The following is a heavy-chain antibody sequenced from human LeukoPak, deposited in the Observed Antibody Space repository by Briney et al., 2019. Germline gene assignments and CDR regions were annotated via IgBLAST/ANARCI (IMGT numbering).Heavy chain of an antibody. J-gene: IGHJ4*02. CDR1: GLTFSNYA. Sequence: PGGSLRLSCAASGLTFSNYAMSWVRQTPGKGLEWVAGISGSGDNGYYPDSVKGRFTISRDNSKNTLDLQMNSLRAEDTALYYCAKDPFSSSWYWFDNWGQGTQVTVSS. V-gene: IGHV3-23*01. CDR3: AKDPFSSSWYWFDN. D-gene: IGHD6-13*01. CDR2: ISGSGDNG.